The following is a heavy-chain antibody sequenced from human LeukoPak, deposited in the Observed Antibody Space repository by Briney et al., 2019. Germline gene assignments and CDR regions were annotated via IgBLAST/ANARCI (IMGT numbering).Heavy chain of an antibody. CDR3: ASSAGPYSSSWSRYYYYMDV. CDR1: GGTFSSYA. CDR2: IIPIFGTA. Sequence: SVKLSCKASGGTFSSYAISWVRQAPGQGLEWMGGIIPIFGTANYAQKFQGRVTITTDESTTTAYMELSSLRSEDTAVYYCASSAGPYSSSWSRYYYYMDVWGKGTTVTVSS. D-gene: IGHD6-13*01. V-gene: IGHV1-69*05. J-gene: IGHJ6*03.